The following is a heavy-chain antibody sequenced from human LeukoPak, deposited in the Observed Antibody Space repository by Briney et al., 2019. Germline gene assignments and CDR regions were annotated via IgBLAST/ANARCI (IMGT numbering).Heavy chain of an antibody. J-gene: IGHJ4*02. Sequence: GGSLRLSCAASGFTSSSYSMNWVRQVPGKGLEWVSYISSSSSTIYYADSVKGRFTISRDNAKNSLYLQMNSLRAEDTAVYYCARDLEYLGWDYWGQGTLVTVSS. V-gene: IGHV3-48*01. CDR3: ARDLEYLGWDY. D-gene: IGHD2/OR15-2a*01. CDR1: GFTSSSYS. CDR2: ISSSSSTI.